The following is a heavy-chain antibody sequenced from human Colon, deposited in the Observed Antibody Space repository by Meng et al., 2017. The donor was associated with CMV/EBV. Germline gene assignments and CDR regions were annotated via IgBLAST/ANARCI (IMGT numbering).Heavy chain of an antibody. J-gene: IGHJ1*01. D-gene: IGHD2-2*01. CDR1: QFPFSFYG. V-gene: IGHV3-30*02. Sequence: GESLKISCVASQFPFSFYGMHWVRQAPGKGLEWVAFIRHDGSNRYYAESVRGRVSISRDNSKNTVYLEINSLKAEDTAVYYCARTDQYCSSATCPFFQHWGQGTRVTVSS. CDR3: ARTDQYCSSATCPFFQH. CDR2: IRHDGSNR.